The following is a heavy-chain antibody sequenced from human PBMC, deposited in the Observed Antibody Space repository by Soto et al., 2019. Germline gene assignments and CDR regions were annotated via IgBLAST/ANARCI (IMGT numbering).Heavy chain of an antibody. D-gene: IGHD3-10*01. J-gene: IGHJ4*02. V-gene: IGHV1-18*01. Sequence: GSGKVSFKTSGYPFSSIGISWVRQAPGQGLEWMGWISPHKDDTYYAQRLQGRVTMTTDTSTSTAYMELRSLRSDDTAVYFCARDLDGSGSYYTNYWGQGTLVTVSS. CDR3: ARDLDGSGSYYTNY. CDR1: GYPFSSIG. CDR2: ISPHKDDT.